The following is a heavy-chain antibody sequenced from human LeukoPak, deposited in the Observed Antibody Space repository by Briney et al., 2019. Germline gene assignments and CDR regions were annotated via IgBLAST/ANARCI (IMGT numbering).Heavy chain of an antibody. CDR3: AGSWFYRDYFEY. D-gene: IGHD3-10*01. J-gene: IGHJ4*02. Sequence: GGSLILSCAASGFPFSSYGMHWVRQAPGKGLEWVAVLSYDGSNEYYADSVKGRFTTSRDNSKNTLYLQMNSLRVEDTAVYYCAGSWFYRDYFEYWGQGTLVTVSS. CDR2: LSYDGSNE. V-gene: IGHV3-30*03. CDR1: GFPFSSYG.